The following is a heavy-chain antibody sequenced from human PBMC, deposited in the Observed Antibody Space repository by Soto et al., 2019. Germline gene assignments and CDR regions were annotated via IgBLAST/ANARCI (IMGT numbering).Heavy chain of an antibody. V-gene: IGHV4-38-2*01. CDR2: IYHSGST. CDR3: AREGSYYYGSGSYSNNWFDP. J-gene: IGHJ5*02. CDR1: GYSISSGYY. D-gene: IGHD3-10*01. Sequence: SETLSLTCAASGYSISSGYYWGWIRQPPGKGLEWIGSIYHSGSTYYNPSLKSRVTISVDTSKNQFSLKLSSVTAADTAVYYCAREGSYYYGSGSYSNNWFDPWGQGTLVTVSS.